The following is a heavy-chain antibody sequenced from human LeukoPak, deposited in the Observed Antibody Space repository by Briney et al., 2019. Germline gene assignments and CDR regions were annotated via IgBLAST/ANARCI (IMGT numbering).Heavy chain of an antibody. CDR1: GFTFSSYG. CDR2: ISYDGSNK. CDR3: AKVSLRYYYDSSGYYDY. Sequence: GRSLRLSCAASGFTFSSYGMHWVRQAPGKGLEWVAVISYDGSNKYYADSVKGRFTISRDNSKNTLYLQMNSLRAEDTAVYYCAKVSLRYYYDSSGYYDYWGQGTLVTVSS. J-gene: IGHJ4*02. V-gene: IGHV3-30*18. D-gene: IGHD3-22*01.